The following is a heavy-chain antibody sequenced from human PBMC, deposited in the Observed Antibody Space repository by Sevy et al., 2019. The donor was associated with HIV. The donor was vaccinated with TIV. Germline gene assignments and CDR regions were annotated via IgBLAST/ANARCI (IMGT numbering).Heavy chain of an antibody. CDR3: ATSGTTGTTSHFDF. D-gene: IGHD1-1*01. CDR1: GGTFSNYG. Sequence: ASVKVSCKASGGTFSNYGFHWVRQAPGQGLEWMGGIIPIFGTPNYAQQFQGRVTITADGSTSTAYMELSSLTSDSTAVYYCATSGTTGTTSHFDFWGPGTLVTVSS. CDR2: IIPIFGTP. V-gene: IGHV1-69*13. J-gene: IGHJ4*02.